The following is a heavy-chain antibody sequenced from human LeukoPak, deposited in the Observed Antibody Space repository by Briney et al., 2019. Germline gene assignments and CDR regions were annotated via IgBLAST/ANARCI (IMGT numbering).Heavy chain of an antibody. CDR2: ISYDGSNK. V-gene: IGHV3-30-3*01. Sequence: PGGSLRLSCAASGFTFSSYAMHWVRQAPGKGLEWVVVISYDGSNKYYADSVKGRFTISRDNSKNTLYLQMNSLRAEDMALYYCAKDISPEYSSSSAFDYWGQGTLVTVSS. CDR1: GFTFSSYA. CDR3: AKDISPEYSSSSAFDY. D-gene: IGHD6-6*01. J-gene: IGHJ4*02.